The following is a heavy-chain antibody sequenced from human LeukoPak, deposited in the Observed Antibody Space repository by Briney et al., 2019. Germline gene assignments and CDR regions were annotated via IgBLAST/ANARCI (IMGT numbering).Heavy chain of an antibody. D-gene: IGHD3-3*01. V-gene: IGHV3-7*03. Sequence: GGSLRLSCAASGFTFSSYWMSWVRKAQGKGLEWVANIKQDGSEKYYVDSVKGRFTISRDNAKNSLYLQMNSLRAEDTALYYCAKGGRIYDFWSGSNFDYWGQGTLVTVSS. J-gene: IGHJ4*02. CDR3: AKGGRIYDFWSGSNFDY. CDR1: GFTFSSYW. CDR2: IKQDGSEK.